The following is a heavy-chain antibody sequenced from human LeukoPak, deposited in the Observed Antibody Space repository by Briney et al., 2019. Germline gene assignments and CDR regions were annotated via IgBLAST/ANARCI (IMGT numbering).Heavy chain of an antibody. CDR3: ARGGMVRGLHSA. V-gene: IGHV1-2*06. CDR2: SNPNSGGT. D-gene: IGHD3-10*01. CDR1: GYTFTGYY. J-gene: IGHJ5*02. Sequence: ASVTVSCKASGYTFTGYYMHWVRQAPGQGLEWMGRSNPNSGGTNYAQKFQGRVTMTRDTSISTAYIEQSRLRSDDTAVYYCARGGMVRGLHSAWGQGTLVTVSS.